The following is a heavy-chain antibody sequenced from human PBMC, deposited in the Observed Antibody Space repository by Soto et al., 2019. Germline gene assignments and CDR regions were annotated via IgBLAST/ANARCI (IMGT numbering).Heavy chain of an antibody. Sequence: QVQLVESGGGVVQPGRSLRLSCAASGFTFSSYAMHWVCQAPGKGLEWVAVISYDGSNKYYADSVKGRFTISRDNSKNTLYLQMNSLRAEDTAVYYCANSSGYYEGQYYFDYWGQGTLVTVSS. V-gene: IGHV3-30-3*01. CDR3: ANSSGYYEGQYYFDY. CDR1: GFTFSSYA. CDR2: ISYDGSNK. J-gene: IGHJ4*02. D-gene: IGHD3-22*01.